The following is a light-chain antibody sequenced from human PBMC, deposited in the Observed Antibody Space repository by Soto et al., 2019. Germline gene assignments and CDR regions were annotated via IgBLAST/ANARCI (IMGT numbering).Light chain of an antibody. CDR3: SSYTSSSTQV. CDR1: SSDVGGYNY. Sequence: QSVLTQPASVSGSPGQSITISCTGTSSDVGGYNYVSWYQQHPGKAPKLMIYDVTYRPSGVSNRFSGSKSGNTASLTTSGLQAEDEADYYCSSYTSSSTQVFGGGTKLTVL. J-gene: IGLJ3*02. V-gene: IGLV2-14*01. CDR2: DVT.